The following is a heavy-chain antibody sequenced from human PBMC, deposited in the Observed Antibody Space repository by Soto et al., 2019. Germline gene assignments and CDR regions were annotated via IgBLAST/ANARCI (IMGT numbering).Heavy chain of an antibody. CDR2: IYHSGST. CDR1: GGSISSSNW. Sequence: QVQLQESGPGLVKPSGTLSLTCAVSGGSISSSNWWSWVRQPPGKGLEWIGEIYHSGSTNYNPSLKSRGTISVDKSKNQFSLKLSSVTAADTAVYYCARTPLIYYDSSGQGPDVWGQGTTVTVSS. J-gene: IGHJ6*02. V-gene: IGHV4-4*02. CDR3: ARTPLIYYDSSGQGPDV. D-gene: IGHD3-22*01.